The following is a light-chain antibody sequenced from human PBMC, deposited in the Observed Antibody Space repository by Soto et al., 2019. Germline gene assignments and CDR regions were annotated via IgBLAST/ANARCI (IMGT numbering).Light chain of an antibody. J-gene: IGKJ1*01. V-gene: IGKV1-5*03. CDR3: QEYNTNSRT. CDR1: ESIYSW. CDR2: KTS. Sequence: IQMTQSPSTLSASVGDTVTITCRASESIYSWLAWYKQIPGKAPPLLIYKTSTLQGGVPSRFSGSGSGAEYTLTISSLQPDDFATYFCQEYNTNSRTFGQGTRV.